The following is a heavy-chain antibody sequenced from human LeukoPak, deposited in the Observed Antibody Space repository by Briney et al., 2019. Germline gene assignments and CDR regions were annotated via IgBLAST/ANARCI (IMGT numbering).Heavy chain of an antibody. Sequence: GGSLRLSCAASGFTFSSYGMHWVRQAPGKGLHWVAFIRYDGSNEYYADSVKGRFTISRDNSKNTLYLQMNSLRAEDTAVYYCAKNYDYVWGSYRYLDYWGQGTLVTVSS. V-gene: IGHV3-30*02. J-gene: IGHJ4*02. D-gene: IGHD3-16*02. CDR1: GFTFSSYG. CDR3: AKNYDYVWGSYRYLDY. CDR2: IRYDGSNE.